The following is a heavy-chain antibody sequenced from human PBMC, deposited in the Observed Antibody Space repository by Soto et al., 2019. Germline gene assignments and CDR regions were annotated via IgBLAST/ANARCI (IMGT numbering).Heavy chain of an antibody. V-gene: IGHV5-10-1*01. CDR1: GYSFTSYW. D-gene: IGHD2-2*01. CDR3: ARGPRPDYNIVVVPAAYWMNI. J-gene: IGHJ3*02. Sequence: GESLKISCKGSGYSFTSYWISWVRQMPGKGLEWMGRIDPSDSYTNNSPSFQGHVTISADKSISTAYLQWSSLKASDTAMYYCARGPRPDYNIVVVPAAYWMNIWGQGTMVTVSS. CDR2: IDPSDSYT.